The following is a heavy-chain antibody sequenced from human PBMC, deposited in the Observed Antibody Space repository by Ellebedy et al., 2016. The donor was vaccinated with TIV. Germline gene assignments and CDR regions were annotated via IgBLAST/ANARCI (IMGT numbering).Heavy chain of an antibody. J-gene: IGHJ4*02. CDR2: IRQDGREE. D-gene: IGHD6-25*01. CDR3: ARENGYYFDY. CDR1: GFTPSTSW. V-gene: IGHV3-7*01. Sequence: PGGSLRLSCAASGFTPSTSWMNWVRQAPGKWLEWVASIRQDGREEYFVDSVKGRFTISRDNTKNSLYLQMNSLRAEDTAVYFCARENGYYFDYWGQGTLVIVSS.